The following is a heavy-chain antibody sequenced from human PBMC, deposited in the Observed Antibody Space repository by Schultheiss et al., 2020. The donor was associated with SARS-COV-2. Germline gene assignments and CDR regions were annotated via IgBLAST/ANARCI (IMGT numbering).Heavy chain of an antibody. CDR2: IYYSGST. V-gene: IGHV4-61*01. CDR1: GGSVSSGSYY. J-gene: IGHJ6*02. CDR3: ARVDYVNYYYGMDV. D-gene: IGHD4-17*01. Sequence: SETLSLTCTVSGGSVSSGSYYWSWIRQPPGKGLEWIGYIYYSGSTNYNPSLKSRVTISTDTSKNQFSLKLTSVTAADTAVYYCARVDYVNYYYGMDVWGQGTTVTVSS.